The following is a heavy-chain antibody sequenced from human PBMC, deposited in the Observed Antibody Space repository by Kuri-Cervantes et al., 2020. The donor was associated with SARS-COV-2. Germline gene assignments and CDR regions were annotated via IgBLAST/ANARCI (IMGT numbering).Heavy chain of an antibody. CDR1: GGTFSSYA. CDR3: ASRKRELVYATRGGYFDL. J-gene: IGHJ2*01. D-gene: IGHD2-8*01. V-gene: IGHV1-69*13. Sequence: SVKVSCKASGGTFSSYAISWVRQASGQGLEWMGGIIPIFGTANYAQKFQGRVTITADESTSTAYMEPSSLRSEDTAVYYCASRKRELVYATRGGYFDLWGRGTLVTVSS. CDR2: IIPIFGTA.